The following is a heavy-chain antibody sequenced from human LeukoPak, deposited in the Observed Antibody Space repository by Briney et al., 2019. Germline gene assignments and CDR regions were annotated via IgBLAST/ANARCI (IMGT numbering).Heavy chain of an antibody. CDR3: ARDGTYDSAGYNQCFDY. D-gene: IGHD3-22*01. V-gene: IGHV3-11*04. J-gene: IGHJ4*02. CDR1: GFTFSDYY. CDR2: ISNSGSAI. Sequence: GGSLRLSCAASGFTFSDYYMSWIRQAPGKGLEWVSYISNSGSAIYYADSVKGRFTISRDNAKNSLYLQMNSLRAEDTAVYYCARDGTYDSAGYNQCFDYWGQGTLVTVSS.